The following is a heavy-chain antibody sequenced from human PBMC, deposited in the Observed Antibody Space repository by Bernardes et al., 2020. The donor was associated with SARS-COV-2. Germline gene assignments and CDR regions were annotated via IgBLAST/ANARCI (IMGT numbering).Heavy chain of an antibody. CDR2: IYASGST. D-gene: IGHD6-19*01. Sequence: SETLSLTCTVSGGSMSTYHWSWIRQPAGKGLEWIGRIYASGSTNYNPSLKSRLTMSVDTSKSQFSLRLSSVTAADTAMYYCAREQWLVLPCFDYWGQGTLVTVSS. J-gene: IGHJ4*02. V-gene: IGHV4-4*07. CDR1: GGSMSTYH. CDR3: AREQWLVLPCFDY.